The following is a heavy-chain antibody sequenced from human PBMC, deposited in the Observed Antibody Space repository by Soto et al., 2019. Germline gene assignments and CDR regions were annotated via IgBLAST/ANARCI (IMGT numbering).Heavy chain of an antibody. Sequence: GASVKVSCKASGYTFTTYGISWVRQAPGQGLEWMGWINAYNGNTNYAQKLQGRVTMTTDSSTSTAYMELRSLRSDDTAVYYCVRLRYSEGSGNFDYWGQGTPVTVSS. CDR1: GYTFTTYG. J-gene: IGHJ4*02. D-gene: IGHD1-26*01. CDR3: VRLRYSEGSGNFDY. CDR2: INAYNGNT. V-gene: IGHV1-18*01.